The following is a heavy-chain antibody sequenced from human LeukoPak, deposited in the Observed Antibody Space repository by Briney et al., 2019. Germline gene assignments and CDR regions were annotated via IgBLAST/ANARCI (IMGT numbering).Heavy chain of an antibody. D-gene: IGHD3-10*01. CDR1: GFTFSSYA. CDR2: ISGSGGST. V-gene: IGHV3-23*01. CDR3: AKLGDLFEF. Sequence: GGSLRLSXAASGFTFSSYAMSWVRQAPGKGLEWVSAISGSGGSTYYADSVKGRFTISRDKAKKSLYLQMNSLRVEDTAVYYCAKLGDLFEFCGQGTLVTVSS. J-gene: IGHJ4*02.